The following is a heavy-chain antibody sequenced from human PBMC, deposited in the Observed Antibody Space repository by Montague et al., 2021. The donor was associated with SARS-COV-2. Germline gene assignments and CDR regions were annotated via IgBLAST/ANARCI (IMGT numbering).Heavy chain of an antibody. CDR1: GASFSGYY. CDR2: INHSGST. CDR3: ARGRGTALFRRIYFGMDV. J-gene: IGHJ6*02. Sequence: SETLSLTCAVYGASFSGYYWSWIRQPPGKGLEWIGKINHSGSTNYNPSLKSRVTISVDTSKNQFSLKLSSVTAADTAVYYCARGRGTALFRRIYFGMDVWGQGTTVTVSS. V-gene: IGHV4-34*01. D-gene: IGHD1-1*01.